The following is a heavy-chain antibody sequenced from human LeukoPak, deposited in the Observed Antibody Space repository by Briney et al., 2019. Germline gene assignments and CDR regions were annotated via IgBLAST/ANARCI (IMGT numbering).Heavy chain of an antibody. CDR1: GFTFSTYS. J-gene: IGHJ4*02. Sequence: PGGSLRLSCAASGFTFSTYSMNWVRQAPGKGLEWVSSISSSTSYIYYADSVKGRFTISRDNAKSSLYLQMNSLRAEDTAVYYCARVAVGSDDYWGQGTLVTVSS. V-gene: IGHV3-21*01. CDR2: ISSSTSYI. CDR3: ARVAVGSDDY. D-gene: IGHD6-19*01.